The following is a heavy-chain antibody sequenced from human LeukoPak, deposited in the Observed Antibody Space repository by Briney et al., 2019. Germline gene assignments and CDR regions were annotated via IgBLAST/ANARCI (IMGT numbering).Heavy chain of an antibody. V-gene: IGHV3-30*02. CDR1: GFTFSSYG. J-gene: IGHJ6*02. D-gene: IGHD3-10*01. CDR2: IRYDGSNK. Sequence: PGGSLRLPCAASGFTFSSYGMHWVRQAPGKGLEWVAFIRYDGSNKYYADSVKGRFTISRDNSKNMLYLQMNSLRAEDTAVYYCAKAGREVRGVIKLYYYGMDVWGQGTTVTVSS. CDR3: AKAGREVRGVIKLYYYGMDV.